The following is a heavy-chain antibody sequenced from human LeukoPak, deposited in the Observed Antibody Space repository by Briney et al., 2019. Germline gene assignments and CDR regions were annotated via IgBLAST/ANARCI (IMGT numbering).Heavy chain of an antibody. Sequence: GGSLRPSCAASGFTFSSYSMNWVRQAPGKGLEWVSSISSSSSYIYYADSVKGRFTISRDNAKNSLYLQMNSLRAEDTAVYYCASSGTAMVIAPYFDYWGQGTLVTVSS. D-gene: IGHD5-18*01. CDR2: ISSSSSYI. CDR3: ASSGTAMVIAPYFDY. CDR1: GFTFSSYS. V-gene: IGHV3-21*01. J-gene: IGHJ4*02.